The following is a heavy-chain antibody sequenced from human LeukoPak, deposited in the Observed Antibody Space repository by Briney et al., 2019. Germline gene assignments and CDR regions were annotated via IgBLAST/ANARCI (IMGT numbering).Heavy chain of an antibody. J-gene: IGHJ4*02. D-gene: IGHD3-22*01. CDR3: ATRAGSGYYYVDY. CDR1: GGSFSGYY. CDR2: INHSGST. Sequence: SETLSLTCAVYGGSFSGYYWSWIRQSPGKGLEWIGEINHSGSTNYNPSLKSRVTISVDTSKNQFSLKLSSVTAADTAVYYCATRAGSGYYYVDYWGQGTLVTVSS. V-gene: IGHV4-34*01.